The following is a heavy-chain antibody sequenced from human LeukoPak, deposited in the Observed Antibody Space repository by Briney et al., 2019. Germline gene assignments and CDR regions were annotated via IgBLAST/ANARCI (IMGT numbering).Heavy chain of an antibody. CDR3: ARDRGTYYDFWSGSGAYYFDY. Sequence: PSETLSLTCAVSGYSISSGYYWGWIRQPPGKGLEWIGNIYHGRSNYYNPSLKSRVTISVDTSKNQFSLKVSSVIAADTAVYYCARDRGTYYDFWSGSGAYYFDYWGQGALVTVSS. CDR1: GYSISSGYY. J-gene: IGHJ4*02. V-gene: IGHV4-38-2*02. D-gene: IGHD3-3*01. CDR2: IYHGRSN.